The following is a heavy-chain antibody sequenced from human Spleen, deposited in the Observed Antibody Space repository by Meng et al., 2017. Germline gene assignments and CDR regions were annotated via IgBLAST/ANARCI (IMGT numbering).Heavy chain of an antibody. D-gene: IGHD3-3*01. V-gene: IGHV3-48*03. CDR1: GFTFSSYE. CDR2: ISSSGSTI. CDR3: AAPLRADFWSGYWYYYYYGMDV. Sequence: SLKISCAASGFTFSSYEMNWVRQAPGKGLEWVSYISSSGSTIYYADSVKGRFTISRDNAKNSLYLQMNSLRAEDTAVYYCAAPLRADFWSGYWYYYYYGMDVWGQGTTVTVSS. J-gene: IGHJ6*02.